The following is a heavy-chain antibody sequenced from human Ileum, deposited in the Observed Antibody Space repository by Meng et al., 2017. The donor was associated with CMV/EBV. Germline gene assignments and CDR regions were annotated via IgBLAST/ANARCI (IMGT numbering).Heavy chain of an antibody. V-gene: IGHV4-61*09. CDR2: VYASGIT. CDR1: GGSISSGSHY. Sequence: SGGSISSGSHYWTWIRQPAGKGLEWLGHVYASGITNYNPSLESRVTISQDTSKNQFSLRLRSVTAADTAVYFCAADVVGDGYSFFKYWGQGTLVTVSS. J-gene: IGHJ4*02. CDR3: AADVVGDGYSFFKY. D-gene: IGHD5-24*01.